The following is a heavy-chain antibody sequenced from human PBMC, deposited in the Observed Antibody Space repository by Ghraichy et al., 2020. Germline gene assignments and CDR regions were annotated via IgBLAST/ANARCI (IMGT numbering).Heavy chain of an antibody. Sequence: GGSLRLSCAASGFTFSSYWMSWVRQAPGEGLEWVANIKQDESAKYYVDSVKGRFTVSRDNAENSLYLQMNSLRVEDTAVYYCARARYSSSWSLDYWGQGALVTVSS. V-gene: IGHV3-7*03. CDR2: IKQDESAK. D-gene: IGHD6-13*01. CDR1: GFTFSSYW. CDR3: ARARYSSSWSLDY. J-gene: IGHJ4*02.